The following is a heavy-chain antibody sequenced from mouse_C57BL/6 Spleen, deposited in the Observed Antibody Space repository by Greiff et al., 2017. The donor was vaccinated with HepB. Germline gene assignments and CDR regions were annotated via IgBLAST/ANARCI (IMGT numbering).Heavy chain of an antibody. CDR3: ARKGQLYYAMDY. Sequence: EVQLQESGPGLVKPSQSLSLTCSVTGYSITSGYYWNWIRQFPGNKLEWMGYISYDGSNNYNPSLKNRISITRDTSKNQFFLKLNSVTTEDTATYYCARKGQLYYAMDYWGQGTSVTVSS. CDR1: GYSITSGYY. J-gene: IGHJ4*01. D-gene: IGHD4-1*02. V-gene: IGHV3-6*01. CDR2: ISYDGSN.